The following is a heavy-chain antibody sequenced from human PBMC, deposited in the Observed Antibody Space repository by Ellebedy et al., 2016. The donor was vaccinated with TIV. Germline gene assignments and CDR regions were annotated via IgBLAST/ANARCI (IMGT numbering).Heavy chain of an antibody. Sequence: GGSLRLXXAASGFSFGTFDMSWVRQAPGKGLDWVAVIYGHDGSTHYANSVKGRFTISKDNSKNTLYLQMNNLRAEDTAIYSCTQGAWLDSWGQGTLVTVSS. CDR1: GFSFGTFD. J-gene: IGHJ4*02. CDR2: IYGHDGST. V-gene: IGHV3-23*01. CDR3: TQGAWLDS.